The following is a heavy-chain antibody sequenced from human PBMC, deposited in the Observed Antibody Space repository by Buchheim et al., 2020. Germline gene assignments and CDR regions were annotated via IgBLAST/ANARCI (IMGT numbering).Heavy chain of an antibody. V-gene: IGHV1-69*06. D-gene: IGHD6-13*01. Sequence: QVHLVQSGPEVKKSGSSVKVSCKASGGALSGYGFSWVRQAPGQGLEWMGGIIPMSGTSTYAERFQGRVTIIADKSTNTVYMELGSLRSGDTAVYFCARIYCSSSSCAGYFDSWGQGT. CDR3: ARIYCSSSSCAGYFDS. CDR2: IIPMSGTS. J-gene: IGHJ4*02. CDR1: GGALSGYG.